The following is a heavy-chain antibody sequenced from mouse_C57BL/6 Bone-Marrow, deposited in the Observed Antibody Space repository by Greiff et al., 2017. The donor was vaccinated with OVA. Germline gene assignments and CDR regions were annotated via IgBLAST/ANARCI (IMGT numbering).Heavy chain of an antibody. CDR1: GYTFTDHT. CDR3: ARSKGYSNYPYYAMDY. D-gene: IGHD2-5*01. Sequence: VQLQESDAELVKPGASVKISCKVSGYTFTDHTIHWMKQRPEQGLEWIGYIYPRDGSTKYNEKFKGKATLTADKSSSTAYMQLNSLTSEDSAVYFCARSKGYSNYPYYAMDYWGQGTSVTVSS. CDR2: IYPRDGST. V-gene: IGHV1-78*01. J-gene: IGHJ4*01.